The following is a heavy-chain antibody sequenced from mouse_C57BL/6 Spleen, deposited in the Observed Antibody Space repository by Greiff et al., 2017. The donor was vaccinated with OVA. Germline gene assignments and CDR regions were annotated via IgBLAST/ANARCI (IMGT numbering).Heavy chain of an antibody. J-gene: IGHJ1*03. Sequence: VQLQQPGAELVRPGSSVTLSCKASGYTFTSYWMDWVKQRPGQGLEWIGNIYTSDSETNYNQKFKEKATLTVDKSSSTAYMQLSILTSEDSAVYYCAGGWDYGNYDWSFDVWGTGTSVTVSS. CDR3: AGGWDYGNYDWSFDV. V-gene: IGHV1-61*01. CDR2: IYTSDSET. CDR1: GYTFTSYW. D-gene: IGHD2-1*01.